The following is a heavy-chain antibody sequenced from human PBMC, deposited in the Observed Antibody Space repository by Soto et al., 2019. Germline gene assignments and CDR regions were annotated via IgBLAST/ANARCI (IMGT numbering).Heavy chain of an antibody. J-gene: IGHJ4*02. Sequence: QVQLQQWGAGLLKPSETLSLTCAVYGGSFSGYYWSWIRQPPGKGLEWSGEIYHSGCTNYNPSRKSRGTISVDSAKNQFSLKLSFVTDADTAVYYCARGHIVVHWCQGTLVTVSS. D-gene: IGHD3-16*02. V-gene: IGHV4-34*01. CDR2: IYHSGCT. CDR1: GGSFSGYY. CDR3: ARGHIVVH.